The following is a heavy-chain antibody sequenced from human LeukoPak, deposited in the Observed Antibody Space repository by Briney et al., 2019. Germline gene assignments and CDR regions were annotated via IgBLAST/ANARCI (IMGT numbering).Heavy chain of an antibody. J-gene: IGHJ4*02. V-gene: IGHV4-39*01. CDR1: VGSISSSIYY. CDR2: IFYSGST. CDR3: ASYVVVVAATGY. D-gene: IGHD2-15*01. Sequence: PSETLSLTCTVSVGSISSSIYYWGWIREPPGKGLEGIGCIFYSGSTFYKRSRKGRVTIFVDTSKNQFSLKLSSVTAADTAVYYCASYVVVVAATGYWGQGTLVTVSS.